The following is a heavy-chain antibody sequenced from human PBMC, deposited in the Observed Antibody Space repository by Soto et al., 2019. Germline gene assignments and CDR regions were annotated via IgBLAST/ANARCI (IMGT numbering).Heavy chain of an antibody. CDR1: DGSISSSSYY. D-gene: IGHD1-20*01. CDR3: ARFITWFDP. J-gene: IGHJ5*02. V-gene: IGHV4-39*01. CDR2: IYYSGST. Sequence: SETLSLTCTVSDGSISSSSYYWGGVRQPPGKGLVWIGSIYYSGSTYYNPSLKSRVTISVDTSKNQFSLKLSSVTAADTAVYYCARFITWFDPWGQGTLVTVSS.